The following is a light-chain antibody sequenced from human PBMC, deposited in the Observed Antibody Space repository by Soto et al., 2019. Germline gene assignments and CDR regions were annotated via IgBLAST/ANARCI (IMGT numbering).Light chain of an antibody. CDR3: QQYDEWPPLT. CDR2: GAS. J-gene: IGKJ4*01. Sequence: EIVLTQSPATLSVSPGERATLSCRASESVSSSLAWYQQKPGQAPRLLIYGASTRATGIPARFSGSGSGTDFTLTIRSLQSEDFAVYYCQQYDEWPPLTFGGGTKVEIK. V-gene: IGKV3-15*01. CDR1: ESVSSS.